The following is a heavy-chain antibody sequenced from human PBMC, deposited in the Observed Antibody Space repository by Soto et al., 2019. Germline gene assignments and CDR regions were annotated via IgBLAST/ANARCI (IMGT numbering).Heavy chain of an antibody. V-gene: IGHV1-18*01. CDR2: INVYNGNT. CDR3: ARDIFWEVFGESNWLDP. J-gene: IGHJ5*02. Sequence: QVQLVQSGAEVKRPGASVKVSCKASGYTFTSYGISWVRQAPGQGLEWMGWINVYNGNTNYAQKFQGRVTMITDTSTSTACMGLRSRRSDDTAVYYCARDIFWEVFGESNWLDPWGQGTLVTVSS. CDR1: GYTFTSYG. D-gene: IGHD3-10*02.